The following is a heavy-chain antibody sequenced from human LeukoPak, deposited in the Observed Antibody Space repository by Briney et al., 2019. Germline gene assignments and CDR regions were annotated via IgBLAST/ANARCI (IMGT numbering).Heavy chain of an antibody. V-gene: IGHV3-23*01. Sequence: GGSLRISCAASGFTFSSHAMSWVRQAPGKGLEWVSGISGSGSSTFYADSVKGRFTISRDSSKNTLYLQMNSLRVEDTAMYYCVRPPPGYSSSWFYFHSWGQGTLVTVSS. CDR1: GFTFSSHA. CDR2: ISGSGSST. D-gene: IGHD6-13*01. CDR3: VRPPPGYSSSWFYFHS. J-gene: IGHJ4*02.